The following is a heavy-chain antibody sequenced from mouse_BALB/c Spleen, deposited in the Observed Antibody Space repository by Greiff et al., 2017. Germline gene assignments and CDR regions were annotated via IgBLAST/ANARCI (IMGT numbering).Heavy chain of an antibody. CDR1: GFTFSSYT. D-gene: IGHD2-4*01. V-gene: IGHV5-6-4*01. CDR3: TRADYDGSFAY. J-gene: IGHJ3*01. Sequence: EVHLVESGGGLVKPGGSLKLSCAASGFTFSSYTMSWVRQTPEKRLEWVATISSGGSYTYYPDSVKGRFTISRDNAKNTLYLQMSSLKSEDTAMYYCTRADYDGSFAYWGQGTLVTVSA. CDR2: ISSGGSYT.